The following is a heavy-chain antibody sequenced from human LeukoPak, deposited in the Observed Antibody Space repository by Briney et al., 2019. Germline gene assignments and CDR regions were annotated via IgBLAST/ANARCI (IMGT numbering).Heavy chain of an antibody. D-gene: IGHD3-22*01. CDR3: ARGSPMIVVVTPFDY. CDR2: ISYDGSNK. CDR1: GFTFRSYA. V-gene: IGHV3-30*01. J-gene: IGHJ4*02. Sequence: GGSLRLSCAVSGFTFRSYAMHWVRQAPGKGPEWLAVISYDGSNKYYADSVKGRFTISRDNSKNTLYLQMNSLRAEDTAVYYCARGSPMIVVVTPFDYWGQGTLVTVSS.